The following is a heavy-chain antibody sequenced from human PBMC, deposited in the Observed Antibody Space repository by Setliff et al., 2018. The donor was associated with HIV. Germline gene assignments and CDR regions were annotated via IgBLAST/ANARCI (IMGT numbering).Heavy chain of an antibody. CDR2: ISGYNANT. J-gene: IGHJ4*02. D-gene: IGHD3-3*01. V-gene: IGHV1-18*01. CDR3: ARAPRGDFWSGKDYFDY. Sequence: ASVKVSCKASGYSFSSCGISWVRQAPGQGLEWMGWISGYNANTNYAQKLQGKVIMTTDTSTSTAYMEVRSLRSDDTAVYFCARAPRGDFWSGKDYFDYWGQGTLVTVSS. CDR1: GYSFSSCG.